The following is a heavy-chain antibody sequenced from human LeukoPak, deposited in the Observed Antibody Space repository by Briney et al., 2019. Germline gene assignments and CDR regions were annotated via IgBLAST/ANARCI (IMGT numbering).Heavy chain of an antibody. D-gene: IGHD3-3*01. CDR3: AKVGILEWLPGAFDI. Sequence: GGSLRLSCVASGFTFSSASMTWVRQAPENGLEWVSTITGSDDRTYYADSVRGRFTISRDYSKNTLYLQMNSLRAEDTAVYYCAKVGILEWLPGAFDIWGQGTMVTVSS. CDR2: ITGSDDRT. V-gene: IGHV3-23*01. J-gene: IGHJ3*02. CDR1: GFTFSSAS.